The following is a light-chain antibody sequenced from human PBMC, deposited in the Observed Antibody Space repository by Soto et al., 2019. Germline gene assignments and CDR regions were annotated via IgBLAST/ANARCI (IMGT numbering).Light chain of an antibody. J-gene: IGKJ1*01. CDR3: QQYGSSPWT. Sequence: EIVLTQSPDTLSLSPGERATLSCRASQIVVNNLAWYQQKVGQAPRLLIYLASSRAAGVPERFSGSGSGTDFTLTISRLDPEDFAVYYCQQYGSSPWTFGQGTKVDI. V-gene: IGKV3-20*01. CDR1: QIVVNN. CDR2: LAS.